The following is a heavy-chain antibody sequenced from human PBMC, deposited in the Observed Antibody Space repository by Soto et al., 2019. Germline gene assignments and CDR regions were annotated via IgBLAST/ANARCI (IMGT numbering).Heavy chain of an antibody. CDR1: GGSFSGYY. J-gene: IGHJ4*02. V-gene: IGHV4-34*01. Sequence: SETLSLTCAVYGGSFSGYYWSWIRQPPGKGLEWIGEINHSGSTNYNPSLKSRVTISVDTSKNQFSLKLSSVTAADTAVYYCARGVSSRRNDYWGQGTLVTVSS. CDR2: INHSGST. CDR3: ARGVSSRRNDY. D-gene: IGHD3-16*02.